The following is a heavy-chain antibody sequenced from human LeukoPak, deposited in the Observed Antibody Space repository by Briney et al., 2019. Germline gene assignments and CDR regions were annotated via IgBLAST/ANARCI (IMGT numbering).Heavy chain of an antibody. CDR1: GYFFTGNY. CDR3: ARGWSAGGNSPLFDP. Sequence: ASVKVSCKASGYFFTGNYMHWVRQAPGQGLEWMGWINTNSGGTNYAQKFQGRVTMTSDTSISTAYMELSGLRSDDTAVYFCARGWSAGGNSPLFDPWGQGTLVTVSS. D-gene: IGHD6-13*01. V-gene: IGHV1-2*02. J-gene: IGHJ5*02. CDR2: INTNSGGT.